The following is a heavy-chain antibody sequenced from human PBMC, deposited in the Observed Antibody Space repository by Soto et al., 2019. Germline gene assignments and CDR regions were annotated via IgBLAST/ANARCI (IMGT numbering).Heavy chain of an antibody. V-gene: IGHV1-69*12. CDR2: IIPIFGTA. D-gene: IGHD5-12*01. CDR1: GGTFSSYA. CDR3: ARDRKPSYSAYDTRAFDI. Sequence: QVQLVQSGAEVKKPGSSVKVSCKASGGTFSSYAISWVRQAPGQGLEWMGGIIPIFGTANYAQKFQGRVTITADESTSKAYMELSSLRSEDTAVYYCARDRKPSYSAYDTRAFDIWGQGTMVTVSS. J-gene: IGHJ3*02.